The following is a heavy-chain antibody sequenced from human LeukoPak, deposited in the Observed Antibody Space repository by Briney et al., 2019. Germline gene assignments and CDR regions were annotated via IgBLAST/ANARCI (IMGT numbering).Heavy chain of an antibody. Sequence: ASVKVSCKASGYTFTAYHLHWVRQAPGQGLEWMGWINPNSGGTNYAQKFQGRVTMTRDTSVSTAYMELTRLRSDDTAQYYCARDQGYSGSYGASDYWGQGTLVTVSS. V-gene: IGHV1-2*02. J-gene: IGHJ4*02. CDR1: GYTFTAYH. CDR3: ARDQGYSGSYGASDY. D-gene: IGHD1-26*01. CDR2: INPNSGGT.